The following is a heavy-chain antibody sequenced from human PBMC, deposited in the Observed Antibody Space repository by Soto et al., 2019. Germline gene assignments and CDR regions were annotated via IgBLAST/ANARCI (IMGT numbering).Heavy chain of an antibody. CDR1: GFTFDDYA. J-gene: IGHJ5*02. V-gene: IGHV3-9*01. D-gene: IGHD4-17*01. CDR3: AREGHTTVAKGLGYNWFDP. Sequence: EVQLVESGGGLVQPGRSLRLSCAASGFTFDDYAMHWVRQAPGKGLEWVSGINWNSGSIGYADSVKGRFTISRDNSKNSLYLQMNSLRAEDTALYYCAREGHTTVAKGLGYNWFDPWGQGTLVTVSS. CDR2: INWNSGSI.